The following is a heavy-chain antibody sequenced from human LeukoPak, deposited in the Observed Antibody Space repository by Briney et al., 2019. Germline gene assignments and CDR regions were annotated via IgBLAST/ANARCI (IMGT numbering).Heavy chain of an antibody. CDR2: IIPILGIA. D-gene: IGHD3-22*01. CDR3: ARAQGNYYDSSGYYYVGCFDY. V-gene: IGHV1-69*04. CDR1: GGTVSSYA. J-gene: IGHJ4*02. Sequence: GASVKVSCKASGGTVSSYAISWVRQAPGQGLEWMGRIIPILGIANYAQKFQGRVTITADKSTSTAYMELSSLRSEDTAVYYCARAQGNYYDSSGYYYVGCFDYWGQGTLVTVSS.